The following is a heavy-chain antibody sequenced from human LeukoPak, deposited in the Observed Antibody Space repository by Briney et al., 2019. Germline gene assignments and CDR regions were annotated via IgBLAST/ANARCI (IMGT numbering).Heavy chain of an antibody. Sequence: SETLSLTCAVYGGSFSGYYWSWIRQPPGKGLEWIGEINHSGSTNYNPSLKSRVTISVDTSKNQFSLKLSSVTAADTAVYYCARSSRRPIGGPWHYWGQGTLVTVPS. CDR3: ARSSRRPIGGPWHY. CDR1: GGSFSGYY. J-gene: IGHJ4*02. CDR2: INHSGST. D-gene: IGHD3-16*01. V-gene: IGHV4-34*01.